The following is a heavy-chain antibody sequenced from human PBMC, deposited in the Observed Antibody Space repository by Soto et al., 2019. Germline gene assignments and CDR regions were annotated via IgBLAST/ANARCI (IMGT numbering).Heavy chain of an antibody. V-gene: IGHV4-61*01. CDR1: GGSVSSGSYY. J-gene: IGHJ6*03. CDR3: ARDRRDIVATIYYYYYMDV. D-gene: IGHD5-12*01. CDR2: IYYSGST. Sequence: SETLSLTCTVSGGSVSSGSYYWSWIRPPPGKGLEWIGYIYYSGSTNSNPSLKSRVTISVATSKNQFSLKLSSVTAADTAGYYCARDRRDIVATIYYYYYMDVWGKGTTVTVSS.